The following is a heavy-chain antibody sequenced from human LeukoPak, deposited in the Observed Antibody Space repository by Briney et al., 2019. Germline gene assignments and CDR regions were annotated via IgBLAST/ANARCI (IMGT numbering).Heavy chain of an antibody. CDR3: ARLIAVADTDDFDY. Sequence: SETLSLTCTVSGGSISSGSYYWGWIRQPPGKGLEWIGSIYYSGSTYYNLSLKSRVTISVDTSKNQFSLKLSSVTAADTAVYYCARLIAVADTDDFDYWGQGTLVTVSS. D-gene: IGHD6-19*01. J-gene: IGHJ4*02. V-gene: IGHV4-39*01. CDR1: GGSISSGSYY. CDR2: IYYSGST.